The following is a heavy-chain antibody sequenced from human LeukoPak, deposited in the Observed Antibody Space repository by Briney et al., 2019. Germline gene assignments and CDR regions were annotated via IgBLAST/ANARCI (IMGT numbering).Heavy chain of an antibody. J-gene: IGHJ4*02. Sequence: SETLSLTCTVSGGSISSSSYYWGWIRQPPGKGLEWIGSIYYSGSTYYNPSLKSRVTISVDTSKNQFSLKLSSVTAADTAVYYCARHTVRRGLIVVVTGGFDYWGQGTLVTVSS. CDR2: IYYSGST. D-gene: IGHD2-21*02. CDR3: ARHTVRRGLIVVVTGGFDY. CDR1: GGSISSSSYY. V-gene: IGHV4-39*01.